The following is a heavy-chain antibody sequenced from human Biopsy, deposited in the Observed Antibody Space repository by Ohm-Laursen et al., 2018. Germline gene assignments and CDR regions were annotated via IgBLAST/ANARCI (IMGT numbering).Heavy chain of an antibody. Sequence: TTQTLPLTCSFSGLSLSARGMCVRWIRQAPGKALEWLARVDWDDYKAYSASLQTKLSISKDTSNDQMVLTVNNVDPADTATYYCARTPILIVSAGLVYRHRRHLQGMDVWGQGIAVTVS. CDR2: VDWDDYK. CDR1: GLSLSARGMC. V-gene: IGHV2-70*11. D-gene: IGHD6-13*01. J-gene: IGHJ6*02. CDR3: ARTPILIVSAGLVYRHRRHLQGMDV.